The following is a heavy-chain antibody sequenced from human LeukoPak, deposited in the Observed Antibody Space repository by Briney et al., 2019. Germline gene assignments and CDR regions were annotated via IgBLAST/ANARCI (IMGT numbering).Heavy chain of an antibody. CDR2: ISGSGAST. D-gene: IGHD1-26*01. CDR3: AKDVGKWESLHFFDY. CDR1: GFTLSTNA. J-gene: IGHJ4*02. Sequence: GGSLKLSCLTSGFTLSTNAMSWVRQAPGKGLEWISGISGSGASTYYADSAKGRFTISRDDSRNTLYLQMNSLRGDDTAVYYCAKDVGKWESLHFFDYWGQGTLVTVSS. V-gene: IGHV3-23*01.